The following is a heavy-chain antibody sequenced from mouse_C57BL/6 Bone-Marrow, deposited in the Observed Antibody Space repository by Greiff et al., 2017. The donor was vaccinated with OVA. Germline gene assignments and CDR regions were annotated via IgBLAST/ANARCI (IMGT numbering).Heavy chain of an antibody. Sequence: QVQLQQPGAELVRPGSSVKLSCKASGYTFTSYWMDWVKQRPGQGLEWIGNIYPSDSETHYNPKFKDKATLTVDKSSSTAYMQLSSLTSEDSAVYYCARGGNYYGSSLLAYWGQGTLVTVSA. CDR1: GYTFTSYW. CDR2: IYPSDSET. D-gene: IGHD1-1*01. V-gene: IGHV1-61*01. J-gene: IGHJ3*01. CDR3: ARGGNYYGSSLLAY.